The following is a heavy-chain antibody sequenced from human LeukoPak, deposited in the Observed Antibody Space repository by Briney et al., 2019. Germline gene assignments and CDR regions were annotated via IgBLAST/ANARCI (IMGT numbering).Heavy chain of an antibody. CDR1: GGTFSSYA. CDR3: ARDYPAAILY. CDR2: IIPIFGTA. J-gene: IGHJ4*02. Sequence: SVKVSCKASGGTFSSYAISWVRQAPGQGLEWMGGIIPIFGTANYAQKFQGRVTMTRDTSISTAYMELSRLRSDDTAVYYCARDYPAAILYWGQGTLVTVSS. V-gene: IGHV1-69*05. D-gene: IGHD2-2*01.